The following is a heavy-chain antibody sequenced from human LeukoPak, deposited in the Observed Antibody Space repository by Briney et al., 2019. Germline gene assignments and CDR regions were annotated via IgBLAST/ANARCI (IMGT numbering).Heavy chain of an antibody. CDR1: VYTFTNYD. V-gene: IGHV1-8*01. CDR2: MNPNSGNT. CDR3: VRCAVGCYYNYGIDA. J-gene: IGHJ6*02. D-gene: IGHD2-8*01. Sequence: ASVNVSCTASVYTFTNYDINWVRQATGQGLEWMGWMNPNSGNTGYAQKFQGRVTMTRSTPITTAYMELSSLRPEDTAVYYCVRCAVGCYYNYGIDAWGQGTTVTVSS.